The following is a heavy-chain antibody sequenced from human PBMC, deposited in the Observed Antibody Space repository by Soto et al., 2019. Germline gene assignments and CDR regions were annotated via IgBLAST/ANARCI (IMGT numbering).Heavy chain of an antibody. V-gene: IGHV4-59*01. CDR3: ARGILEAAASKPFDI. D-gene: IGHD6-13*01. CDR2: IYYSGST. J-gene: IGHJ3*02. CDR1: NGSISDYY. Sequence: HVQLQESGPGLVTPSETLSLTCIVSNGSISDYYWTCTRQPPGKGLEWTGYIYYSGSTHYSPSLKRRVTISVDTSKNQCSLKLSSVSAADAAVYYCARGILEAAASKPFDIWGEGTMVTVSS.